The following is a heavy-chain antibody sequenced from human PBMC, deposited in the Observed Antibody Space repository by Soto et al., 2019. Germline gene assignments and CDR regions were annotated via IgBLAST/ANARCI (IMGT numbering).Heavy chain of an antibody. CDR1: GDTFSSYI. CDR3: ARRRYCGYDCYHKHYYGMDV. D-gene: IGHD2-21*02. Sequence: QVQLVQSGAEVKKPGSSVRVSCRSSGDTFSSYIVNWLRLAPGRGLEWMGRVIPVLTTTDYAQNFRGRVTISADRSTNTDSLDLSSLRSDDTAVYYCARRRYCGYDCYHKHYYGMDVWGQGSLVTVAS. J-gene: IGHJ6*02. CDR2: VIPVLTTT. V-gene: IGHV1-69*08.